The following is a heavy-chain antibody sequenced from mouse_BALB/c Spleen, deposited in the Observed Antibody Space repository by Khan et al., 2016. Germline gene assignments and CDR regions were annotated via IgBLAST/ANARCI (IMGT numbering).Heavy chain of an antibody. V-gene: IGHV10S3*01. Sequence: EVQLVESGGGLVQPKGSLKLSCAASGFTFNTNVMNWVRQAPGKGLEWVARIRRISNNYATYYADSVKDRFTISRDDSQSILYLQMNNLETEDTAMYYCVGYPFAYWGQGTLVTVSA. CDR1: GFTFNTNV. D-gene: IGHD1-2*01. CDR2: IRRISNNYAT. J-gene: IGHJ3*01. CDR3: VGYPFAY.